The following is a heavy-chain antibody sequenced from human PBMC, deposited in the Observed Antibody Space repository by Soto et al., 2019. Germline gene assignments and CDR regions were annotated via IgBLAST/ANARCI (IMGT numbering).Heavy chain of an antibody. Sequence: QLHLVQSGAVVKKPGASVTVSCSASGYPVTAYYMHWVRQAPGRGLEWMGAINPATGAAKYTQTFQDRVTMTRDTTPSTVLMELPGLTSVDTAVFYCARGGGVGVAGSAAFEMWGQGTLVTVSS. V-gene: IGHV1-2*02. D-gene: IGHD3-3*01. CDR1: GYPVTAYY. J-gene: IGHJ3*02. CDR3: ARGGGVGVAGSAAFEM. CDR2: INPATGAA.